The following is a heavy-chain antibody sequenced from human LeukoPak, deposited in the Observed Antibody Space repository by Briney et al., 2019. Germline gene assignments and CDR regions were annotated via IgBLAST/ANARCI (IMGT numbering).Heavy chain of an antibody. CDR3: VRENGYCSSSSCSQVYYGMDV. CDR1: GFTFSSYG. V-gene: IGHV3-33*01. D-gene: IGHD2-2*03. J-gene: IGHJ6*02. Sequence: GGALRLSCAASGFTFSSYGMHWVRQAPGKGLGRGAVIWYEVSNKYYADSVKARFTISRDNSKNTLYMQMNSLRAEDTAVYYCVRENGYCSSSSCSQVYYGMDVWGQGTTVTVSS. CDR2: IWYEVSNK.